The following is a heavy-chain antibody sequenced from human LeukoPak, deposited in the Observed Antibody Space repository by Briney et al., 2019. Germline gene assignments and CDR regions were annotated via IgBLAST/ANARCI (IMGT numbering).Heavy chain of an antibody. Sequence: SETLSLTCTVSGGSISSSSYYWGWIRQPPGKGLEWIGSIYHSGSTYYNPSLKSRVTISVDTSKNQFSLKLSSVTAADTAVYYCARARGYSYGYPDYWGQGTLVTVSS. CDR1: GGSISSSSYY. CDR2: IYHSGST. J-gene: IGHJ4*02. V-gene: IGHV4-39*07. CDR3: ARARGYSYGYPDY. D-gene: IGHD5-18*01.